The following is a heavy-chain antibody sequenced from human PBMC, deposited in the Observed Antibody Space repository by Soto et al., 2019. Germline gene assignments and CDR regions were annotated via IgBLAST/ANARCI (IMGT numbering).Heavy chain of an antibody. CDR1: GFTFSSYA. Sequence: QVQLVESGGGVVQPGRSLRLSCAASGFTFSSYAMHWVRQAPGKGLEWVAVISYDGSNKYYADSVKGRFTISRDNSKNTLYLQKNSLRAEDTAVYYCARDRAAAGADAFDIWGQGTMVTVSS. D-gene: IGHD6-13*01. V-gene: IGHV3-30-3*01. CDR3: ARDRAAAGADAFDI. J-gene: IGHJ3*02. CDR2: ISYDGSNK.